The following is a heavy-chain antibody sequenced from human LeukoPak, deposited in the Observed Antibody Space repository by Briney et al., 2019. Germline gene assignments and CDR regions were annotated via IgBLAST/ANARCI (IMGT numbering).Heavy chain of an antibody. CDR1: GGSISSGGYY. J-gene: IGHJ5*02. V-gene: IGHV4-31*03. D-gene: IGHD4-17*01. CDR2: IYYSGST. CDR3: ARQNTAHGWFDP. Sequence: SQTLSLTCTVSGGSISSGGYYWSWIRQHPGKGLEWIGYIYYSGSTYYNPSLKSRVTISVDTSKNQFSLKLSSVTAADTAVYYCARQNTAHGWFDPWGQGTLVTVSS.